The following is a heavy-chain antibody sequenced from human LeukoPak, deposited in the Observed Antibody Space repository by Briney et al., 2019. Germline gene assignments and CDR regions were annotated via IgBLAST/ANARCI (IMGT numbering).Heavy chain of an antibody. V-gene: IGHV4-59*12. CDR3: ARLAVVPAAHTIGFDY. CDR2: IYHSGST. CDR1: GGSISSYY. D-gene: IGHD2-2*01. J-gene: IGHJ4*02. Sequence: SETLSLTCTVSGGSISSYYWSWIRQPPGKGLEWIGYIYHSGSTYYNPSLKSRVTISVDRSKNRFSLKLSSVTAADTAVYYCARLAVVPAAHTIGFDYWGQGTLVTVSS.